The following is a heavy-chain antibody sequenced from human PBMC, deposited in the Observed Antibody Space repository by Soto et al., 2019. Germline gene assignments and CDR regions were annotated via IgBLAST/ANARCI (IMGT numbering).Heavy chain of an antibody. V-gene: IGHV3-23*01. CDR1: GFTFSSFA. J-gene: IGHJ2*01. CDR2: ISGSGGRT. Sequence: EVQLLESGGGLVQPGGSLRLSCAASGFTFSSFAVSWVRQAPGKGLECVSAISGSGGRTYYADSVKGRFTISRDNSKIKLYHQMNSLRVDDTAVYYCANDPSGATSWYYWYFVLWGRGTLVTVSS. CDR3: ANDPSGATSWYYWYFVL. D-gene: IGHD6-13*01.